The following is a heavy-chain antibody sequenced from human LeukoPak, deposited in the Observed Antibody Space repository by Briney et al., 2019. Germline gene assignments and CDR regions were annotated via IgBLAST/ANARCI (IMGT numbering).Heavy chain of an antibody. CDR1: GFTFINYG. D-gene: IGHD6-13*01. Sequence: PGGSLRLSCAASGFTFINYGMSWVRQAPGKGLEWVSVISGSGENTYYADSMKGRFTISRDNFKNTLYLQMNSLRAEDTAVYYCANGAAAGTPTIGDYWGQGTLVFVSS. CDR3: ANGAAAGTPTIGDY. CDR2: ISGSGENT. J-gene: IGHJ4*02. V-gene: IGHV3-23*01.